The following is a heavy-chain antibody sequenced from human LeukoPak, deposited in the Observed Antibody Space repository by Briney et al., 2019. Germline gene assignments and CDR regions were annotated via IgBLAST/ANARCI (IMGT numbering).Heavy chain of an antibody. J-gene: IGHJ4*02. CDR1: GFTFSSYS. V-gene: IGHV3-21*01. CDR3: ASGDYYGSGSYPYYFGY. Sequence: GGSLRLSCAASGFTFSSYSMNWVRQAPGKGLEWVSSISSSSSYIYYADSVKGRFTISRDNAKNSLYLQMNSLRAEDTAVYYCASGDYYGSGSYPYYFGYWGQGTLVTVSS. CDR2: ISSSSSYI. D-gene: IGHD3-10*01.